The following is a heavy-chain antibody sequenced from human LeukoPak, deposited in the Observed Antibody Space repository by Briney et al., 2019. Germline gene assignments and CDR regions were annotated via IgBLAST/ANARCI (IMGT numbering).Heavy chain of an antibody. CDR2: IKTKADGGTT. CDR1: GFTFSNAW. J-gene: IGHJ4*02. Sequence: GGSLRLSCAASGFTFSNAWMTWVRQAAGKRLEWIGRIKTKADGGTTDYAAPVKGRFTISRDDSKNTLYLQMNSLKTEDTAVYYCTALRPDYWGQGTLVTVSS. V-gene: IGHV3-15*01. CDR3: TALRPDY.